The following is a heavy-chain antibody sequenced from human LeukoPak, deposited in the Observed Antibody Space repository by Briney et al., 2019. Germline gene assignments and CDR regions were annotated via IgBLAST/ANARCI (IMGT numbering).Heavy chain of an antibody. CDR1: GYTFTSYG. D-gene: IGHD3-22*01. CDR3: ASTTYYYDSSGYYRVDRIDY. V-gene: IGHV1-18*01. Sequence: GASVKVSCKASGYTFTSYGISWVRQAPGQGLEWMGWISAYNGNTNYAQKLQGRVTMTTDTSTSTAYMELRSLRSDDTAVYYCASTTYYYDSSGYYRVDRIDYWGQGTLVTVSS. J-gene: IGHJ4*02. CDR2: ISAYNGNT.